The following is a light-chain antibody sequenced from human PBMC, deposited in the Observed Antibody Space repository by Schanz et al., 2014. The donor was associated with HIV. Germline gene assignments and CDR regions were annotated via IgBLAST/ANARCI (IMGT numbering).Light chain of an antibody. CDR2: VNH. J-gene: IGLJ2*01. Sequence: QSVLTQPPSVSAAPGQRVTISCSGSAFNIGQNYVSWFQQLPSTAPKLLIYVNHQRPSEIPDRFSGSKAGASATLAIIELQAGDEADYYCATWDSTLSPVVLGGGAKLPVL. V-gene: IGLV1-51*01. CDR3: ATWDSTLSPVV. CDR1: AFNIGQNY.